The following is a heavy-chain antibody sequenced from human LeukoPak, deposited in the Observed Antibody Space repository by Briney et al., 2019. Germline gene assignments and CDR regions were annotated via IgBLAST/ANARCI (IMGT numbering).Heavy chain of an antibody. J-gene: IGHJ4*02. Sequence: PSETLSLTCTVSGGSISGYYWSWIRQPAGKGLEWIGYIYYSGSTNYNPSLKSRVTISVDTSKNQFSLKLSSVTAADTAVYYCARGVIAAGEDYFDYWGQGTLVTVSS. CDR2: IYYSGST. CDR1: GGSISGYY. CDR3: ARGVIAAGEDYFDY. V-gene: IGHV4-59*01. D-gene: IGHD6-13*01.